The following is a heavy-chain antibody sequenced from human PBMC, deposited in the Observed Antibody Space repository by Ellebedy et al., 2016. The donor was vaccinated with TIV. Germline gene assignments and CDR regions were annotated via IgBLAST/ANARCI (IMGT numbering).Heavy chain of an antibody. CDR3: ARDRSSGWYYFDY. CDR1: ASTFNSYG. D-gene: IGHD6-19*01. V-gene: IGHV3-33*08. CDR2: IWYDGSNK. J-gene: IGHJ4*02. Sequence: PGGSLRLSCAASASTFNSYGMPWVRQAPGKGLEWVAVIWYDGSNKYYADSVKGRFTISRDNSKNTLYLQMNSLRVEDTAVYYCARDRSSGWYYFDYWGQGNLVTVSS.